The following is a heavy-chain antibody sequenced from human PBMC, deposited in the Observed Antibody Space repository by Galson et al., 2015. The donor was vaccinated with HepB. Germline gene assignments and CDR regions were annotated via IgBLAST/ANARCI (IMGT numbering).Heavy chain of an antibody. D-gene: IGHD5-12*01. CDR2: ISAYNGNT. J-gene: IGHJ6*02. CDR1: GYTFTSYG. V-gene: IGHV1-18*04. Sequence: SVKVSCKASGYTFTSYGISWVRQAPGQGLEWMGWISAYNGNTNYAQKPQGRVTMTTDTSTSTAYMELRSLRSDDTAVYYCARDLHSGYDSSVYYYYGMDVWGQGTTVTVSS. CDR3: ARDLHSGYDSSVYYYYGMDV.